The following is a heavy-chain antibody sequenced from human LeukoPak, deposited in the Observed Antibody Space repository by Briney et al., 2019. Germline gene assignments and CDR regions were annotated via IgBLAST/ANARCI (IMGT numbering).Heavy chain of an antibody. J-gene: IGHJ4*02. CDR3: AKAHYDFWSGYYTHFDY. CDR2: INSDGTST. V-gene: IGHV3-74*01. Sequence: SGGSLRLSCAASGFTFSSYWMHWVRQAPGKGLVWVSRINSDGTSTSYADSVKGRFTISRDNSKNTLYLQMNSLRAEDTAVYYCAKAHYDFWSGYYTHFDYWGQGTLVTVSS. D-gene: IGHD3-3*01. CDR1: GFTFSSYW.